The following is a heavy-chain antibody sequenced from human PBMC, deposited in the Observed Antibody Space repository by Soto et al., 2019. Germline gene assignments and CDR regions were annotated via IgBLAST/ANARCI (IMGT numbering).Heavy chain of an antibody. CDR3: ASTTMTTVTTDWFDP. CDR1: GFTFSSYA. J-gene: IGHJ5*02. Sequence: EVQLLESGGGLVQPGGSLRLSCAASGFTFSSYAMSWVRRAPGKGLEWVSAISGSGGSTYYADSVKGRFTISRDNSKNTLYLQMNSLRAEDTAVYYCASTTMTTVTTDWFDPWGQGTLVTVSS. V-gene: IGHV3-23*01. D-gene: IGHD4-4*01. CDR2: ISGSGGST.